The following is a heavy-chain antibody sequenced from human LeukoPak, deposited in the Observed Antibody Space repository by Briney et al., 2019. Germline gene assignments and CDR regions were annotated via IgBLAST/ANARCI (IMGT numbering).Heavy chain of an antibody. CDR2: IYPGDSDT. Sequence: GESLKISCKGSGYSLTSYWIGWVRQMPGKGLEWMGIIYPGDSDTRYSPSFQGQVTISADKSISTAYLQWSSLKASDTAMYYCARHGREGYYGLGKNYYYMDVWGKGTTVTISS. J-gene: IGHJ6*03. V-gene: IGHV5-51*01. CDR1: GYSLTSYW. CDR3: ARHGREGYYGLGKNYYYMDV. D-gene: IGHD3-10*01.